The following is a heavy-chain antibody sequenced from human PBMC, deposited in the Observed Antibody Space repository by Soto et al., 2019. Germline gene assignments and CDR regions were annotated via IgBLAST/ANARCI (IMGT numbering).Heavy chain of an antibody. CDR3: ARNAGEMATIQYFDY. J-gene: IGHJ4*02. D-gene: IGHD5-12*01. CDR1: GGTFSSYA. V-gene: IGHV1-69*01. Sequence: QVQLVQSGAEVKKPGSSVKVSCKASGGTFSSYAISWVRQAPGQGLEWMGVIIPISGTANYAQKFQGRVTITADESTSTAYMELRSLSSEDTAVYYCARNAGEMATIQYFDYWGQGTLVTVSS. CDR2: IIPISGTA.